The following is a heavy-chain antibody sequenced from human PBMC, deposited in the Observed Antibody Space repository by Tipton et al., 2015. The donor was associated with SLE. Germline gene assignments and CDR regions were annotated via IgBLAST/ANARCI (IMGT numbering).Heavy chain of an antibody. V-gene: IGHV4-34*01. CDR3: ARDPGWGWYFDL. J-gene: IGHJ2*01. CDR1: GGSFSGYY. D-gene: IGHD3-16*01. CDR2: INHSGST. Sequence: TLSLTCAVYGGSFSGYYWSWIRQPPGKGLEWIGEINHSGSTNYNPSLKSRVTISVDTSKNQFSLKLSSVTAADTAVYYCARDPGWGWYFDLWGRGTLVTVSS.